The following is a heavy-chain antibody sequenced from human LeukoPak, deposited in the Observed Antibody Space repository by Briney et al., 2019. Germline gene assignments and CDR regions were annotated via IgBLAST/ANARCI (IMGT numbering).Heavy chain of an antibody. V-gene: IGHV4-61*02. CDR3: AREETLVGATVDAFDI. CDR2: IYTSGST. D-gene: IGHD1-26*01. Sequence: PSETLSLTCTVSGGSISSGSYYWSWIRQPAGKGLEWIGRIYTSGSTNYNPSLKSRVTMSVDTSKNQFSLKLSSVTAADTAVYYCAREETLVGATVDAFDIWGQGTMVTVSS. CDR1: GGSISSGSYY. J-gene: IGHJ3*02.